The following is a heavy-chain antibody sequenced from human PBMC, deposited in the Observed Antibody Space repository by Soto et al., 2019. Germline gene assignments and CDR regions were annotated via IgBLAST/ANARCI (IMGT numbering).Heavy chain of an antibody. CDR1: GSALSSGGYF. CDR2: IYYSGGT. D-gene: IGHD6-19*01. CDR3: TREQSDDNYFDH. Sequence: XEALSLTCTVSGSALSSGGYFYTWVRQPPGKGLEWLGYIYYSGGTNYNPSLKSRVTISLDKSKSQFSLRLISVTAADTAVYYCTREQSDDNYFDHWGQGSLVTVSS. J-gene: IGHJ5*02. V-gene: IGHV4-61*08.